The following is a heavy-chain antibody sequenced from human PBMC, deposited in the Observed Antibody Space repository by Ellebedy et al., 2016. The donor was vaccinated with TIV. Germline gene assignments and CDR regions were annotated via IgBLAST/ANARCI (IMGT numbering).Heavy chain of an antibody. CDR1: GFNFRSYW. J-gene: IGHJ5*02. D-gene: IGHD4-17*01. Sequence: PGGSLRLSCIASGFNFRSYWMTWVRQAPGKGLEWVANIRQEGDEKYYVDSVKGRFTVSRDNAQNSLYLQMNSLRVEDTAVYYCARRASYGDYAVQVNSWFDRWGRGTLVTVSS. CDR2: IRQEGDEK. V-gene: IGHV3-7*01. CDR3: ARRASYGDYAVQVNSWFDR.